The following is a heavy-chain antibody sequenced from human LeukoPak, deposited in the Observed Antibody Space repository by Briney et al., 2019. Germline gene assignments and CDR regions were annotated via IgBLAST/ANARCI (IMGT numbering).Heavy chain of an antibody. CDR2: IWYDGSNE. CDR3: ARDFYEQWLVRYYFDY. CDR1: GFTFSSYG. V-gene: IGHV3-33*01. J-gene: IGHJ4*02. D-gene: IGHD6-19*01. Sequence: GRSLRLSCAASGFTFSSYGMHWVRQAPGKGLEWVAVIWYDGSNEYYADSVKGRFTISRDNSKNTLYLQMNSLRAEDTAVYYCARDFYEQWLVRYYFDYWGQGTLVTVSS.